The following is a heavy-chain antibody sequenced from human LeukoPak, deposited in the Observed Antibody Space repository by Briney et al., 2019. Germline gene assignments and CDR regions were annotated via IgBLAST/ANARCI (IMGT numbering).Heavy chain of an antibody. V-gene: IGHV4-34*01. D-gene: IGHD3-10*01. CDR3: ARVGYYYGSGSPPDY. J-gene: IGHJ4*02. Sequence: SETLSLTCAVYGASLSGYYWSWIRQPPGKGLEWVAEINHSGSTNYNASLKSRVFISLDTSKSQFSLKLSSVTAADTAVYYCARVGYYYGSGSPPDYWGQGTLVTVSS. CDR2: INHSGST. CDR1: GASLSGYY.